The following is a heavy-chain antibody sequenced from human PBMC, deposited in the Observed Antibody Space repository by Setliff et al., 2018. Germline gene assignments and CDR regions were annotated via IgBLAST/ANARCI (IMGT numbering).Heavy chain of an antibody. CDR3: ARDNTIVGATDY. CDR1: GGSFSNYY. D-gene: IGHD1-26*01. V-gene: IGHV4-34*01. J-gene: IGHJ4*02. Sequence: SETLSLTCTVYGGSFSNYYWSWIRQPPGKGLEWIGEINHSGSTNYNPSLKGRVTISADTSTNHFSLKLTSVTAADTAVYYCARDNTIVGATDYWGQGALVTVSS. CDR2: INHSGST.